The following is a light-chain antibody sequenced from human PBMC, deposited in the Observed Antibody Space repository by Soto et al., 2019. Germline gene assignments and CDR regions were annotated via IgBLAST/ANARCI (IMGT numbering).Light chain of an antibody. V-gene: IGLV2-8*01. CDR2: EVN. CDR3: SSYAGSNNYVV. Sequence: QSVLTQPPSASGSPGQSVTISCTGTSSDVGDYNYVSWYQQHPGKAPKLMIYEVNKRPSGVPDRFSGSKSGNTASLTVSGLQAEDGADYYCSSYAGSNNYVVFGGGTKLTVL. CDR1: SSDVGDYNY. J-gene: IGLJ2*01.